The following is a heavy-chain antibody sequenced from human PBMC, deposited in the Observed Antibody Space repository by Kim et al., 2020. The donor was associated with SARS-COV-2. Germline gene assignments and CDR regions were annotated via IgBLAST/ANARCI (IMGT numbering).Heavy chain of an antibody. CDR2: ISYDGSNE. V-gene: IGHV3-30*18. Sequence: GGSLRLSCAASGFSFSTYGIHWVRQAPGKGLEWVAVISYDGSNEYYADSVKGRFTISRDNSKNTLFLQMNSLRAEDTAVYYCANSQTTIFGLVPSEYNG. D-gene: IGHD3-3*01. J-gene: IGHJ6*01. CDR1: GFSFSTYG. CDR3: ANSQTTIFGLVPSEYNG.